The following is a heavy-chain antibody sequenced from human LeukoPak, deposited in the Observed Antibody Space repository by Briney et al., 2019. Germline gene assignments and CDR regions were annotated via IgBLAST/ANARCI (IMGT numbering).Heavy chain of an antibody. V-gene: IGHV3-7*01. CDR1: GFTFSSYW. D-gene: IGHD1-26*01. J-gene: IGHJ4*02. Sequence: PGGSLRLSCAASGFTFSSYWMSWVRQAPGKGLDWVANIRQDGSEKYYVDSVKGLFTISRDNAKNSLYLQMNSLRAEDTAVYYCARIVPYSGSHWGLDYWGQGTLVTVSS. CDR3: ARIVPYSGSHWGLDY. CDR2: IRQDGSEK.